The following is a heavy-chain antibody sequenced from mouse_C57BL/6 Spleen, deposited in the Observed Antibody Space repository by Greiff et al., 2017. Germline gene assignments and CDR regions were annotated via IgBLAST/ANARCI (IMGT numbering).Heavy chain of an antibody. J-gene: IGHJ1*03. CDR3: ARRPRYFDV. CDR2: ISYDGSN. V-gene: IGHV3-6*01. CDR1: GYSITSGYY. Sequence: EVQLLESGPGLVKPSQSLSLTCSVTGYSITSGYYWNWIRQFPGNKLEWMGYISYDGSNNYNPSLKNRISITRDTSKNQFFLKLNSVTTEDTATYYCARRPRYFDVWGTGTTVTVSS.